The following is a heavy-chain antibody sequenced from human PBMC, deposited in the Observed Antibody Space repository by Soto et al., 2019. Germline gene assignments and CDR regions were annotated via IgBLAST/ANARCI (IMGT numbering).Heavy chain of an antibody. Sequence: QLQLQESGPGLVKPSETLSLTCIVSGGSITRNNHYWGWIRQSPGKGLEWIGSILYSGSTNYNPSLNVRVTLSVETSKNQFSLKMSSVTAADTALYYCARLGSSGWYQGSYFDYWGQGTLVTVSS. V-gene: IGHV4-39*01. CDR2: ILYSGST. CDR3: ARLGSSGWYQGSYFDY. CDR1: GGSITRNNHY. D-gene: IGHD6-19*01. J-gene: IGHJ4*02.